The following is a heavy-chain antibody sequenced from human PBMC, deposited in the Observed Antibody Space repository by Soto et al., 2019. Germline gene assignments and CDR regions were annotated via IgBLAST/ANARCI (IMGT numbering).Heavy chain of an antibody. D-gene: IGHD6-19*01. CDR3: SRFIMVGGWFDPNYYHGMDV. CDR1: GYTFSNYG. J-gene: IGHJ6*02. CDR2: ISGYNGNT. Sequence: ASVKVSCKTSGYTFSNYGINWVRQAPGQGLEWVGWISGYNGNTNYAQTVQGRVTMTTDTSTGTVYMELRSLKSDDTAIYYCSRFIMVGGWFDPNYYHGMDVWGQGTTVTVSS. V-gene: IGHV1-18*01.